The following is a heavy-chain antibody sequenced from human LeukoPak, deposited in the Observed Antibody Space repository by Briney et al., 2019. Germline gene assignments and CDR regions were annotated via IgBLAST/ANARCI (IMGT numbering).Heavy chain of an antibody. CDR1: GGTFTSYA. V-gene: IGHV1-69*13. D-gene: IGHD3-22*01. CDR3: AREGTTYYYDSSGLDY. J-gene: IGHJ4*02. Sequence: ASVKVSCKASGGTFTSYAISWVRQAPGQGLEWMGGIIPIFGTANYAQKFQGRVTITADESTSTAYMELSSLRSEDTAVYYCAREGTTYYYDSSGLDYWGQGTLVTVSS. CDR2: IIPIFGTA.